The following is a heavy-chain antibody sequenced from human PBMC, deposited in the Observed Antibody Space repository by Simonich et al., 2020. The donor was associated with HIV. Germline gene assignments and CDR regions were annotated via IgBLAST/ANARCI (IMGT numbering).Heavy chain of an antibody. V-gene: IGHV4-34*01. J-gene: IGHJ1*01. D-gene: IGHD6-13*01. CDR1: GGSFSGYH. CDR2: INHSEST. Sequence: QVQLQQWGAGLLKPSETLSLTCAVYGGSFSGYHWSWVRQPPGKGLEWIGEINHSESTNYNPSLKRRVTISVDPSKNQFSLKLSSVTAADTAVYYCARLTAGGLGEYFQHWGQGTLVTVSS. CDR3: ARLTAGGLGEYFQH.